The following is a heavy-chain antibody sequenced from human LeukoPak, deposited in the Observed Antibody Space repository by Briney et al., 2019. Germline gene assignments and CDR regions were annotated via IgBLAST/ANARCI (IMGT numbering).Heavy chain of an antibody. CDR2: INHSGST. Sequence: SETLSLTCTVSGGSISSSSYYWGWIRQPPGKGLEWIGEINHSGSTNYNPSLKSRVTISVDTSKNQFSLKLSSVTAADTAVYYCARASQQWPEKSFDYWGQGTLVTVSS. CDR1: GGSISSSSYY. CDR3: ARASQQWPEKSFDY. D-gene: IGHD6-19*01. V-gene: IGHV4-39*07. J-gene: IGHJ4*02.